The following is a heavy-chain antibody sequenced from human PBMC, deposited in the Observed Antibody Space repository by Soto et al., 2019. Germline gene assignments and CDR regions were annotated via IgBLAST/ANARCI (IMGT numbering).Heavy chain of an antibody. Sequence: TSETLSLTCTVSGGSISSYYWSWIRQPPGKGLEWIGYIYYSGSTNYNPSLKSRVTISVDTSKNQFSLKLSSVTAADTAVYYCARVSSGYSSGWSIDYWGQETLVTVSS. CDR2: IYYSGST. J-gene: IGHJ4*02. CDR1: GGSISSYY. V-gene: IGHV4-59*01. CDR3: ARVSSGYSSGWSIDY. D-gene: IGHD6-19*01.